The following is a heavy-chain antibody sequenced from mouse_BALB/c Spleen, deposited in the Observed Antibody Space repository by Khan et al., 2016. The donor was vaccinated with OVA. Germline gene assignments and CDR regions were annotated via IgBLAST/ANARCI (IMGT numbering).Heavy chain of an antibody. V-gene: IGHV14-3*02. Sequence: VQLQQSGAELVKPGASVKLSCTASGFNIKDTYIHWVKQRPEQGLEWIGRIAPANGNTKYDPQFQGKATITADTSSNPSYRRLSTLTSEETAVYCCAHPSYDPRNIDDWGEGTTVIVSS. CDR3: AHPSYDPRNIDD. J-gene: IGHJ1*01. CDR1: GFNIKDTY. D-gene: IGHD2-10*02. CDR2: IAPANGNT.